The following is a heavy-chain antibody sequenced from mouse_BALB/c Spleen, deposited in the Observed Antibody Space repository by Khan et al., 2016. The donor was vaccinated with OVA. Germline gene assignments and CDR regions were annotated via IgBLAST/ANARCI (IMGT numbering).Heavy chain of an antibody. CDR1: GYSITSDYA. D-gene: IGHD1-1*01. J-gene: IGHJ2*01. V-gene: IGHV3-2*02. Sequence: EVQLVESGPGLVKPSQSLSLTCTVTGYSITSDYAWNWIRQFPGNKLEWMGFISYSGNTKYNPSLKSRFSITRDTSKNQFFLHLNSVTIEDTAIYYCARVYGGDFDYWGQGTTLTVSS. CDR2: ISYSGNT. CDR3: ARVYGGDFDY.